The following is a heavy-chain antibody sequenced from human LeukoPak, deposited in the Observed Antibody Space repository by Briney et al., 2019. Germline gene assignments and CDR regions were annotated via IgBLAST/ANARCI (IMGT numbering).Heavy chain of an antibody. CDR3: ARESVVFITTWYFDY. CDR2: IIPILGIA. Sequence: ASVKVSCKASGGTFSSYAISWVRQAPGQGVEGMGRIIPILGIANYAQKFQGRVTITADKSTSTAYMELSSLRSEDTAVYYCARESVVFITTWYFDYWGQGTLVTVSS. CDR1: GGTFSSYA. J-gene: IGHJ4*02. D-gene: IGHD3-22*01. V-gene: IGHV1-69*04.